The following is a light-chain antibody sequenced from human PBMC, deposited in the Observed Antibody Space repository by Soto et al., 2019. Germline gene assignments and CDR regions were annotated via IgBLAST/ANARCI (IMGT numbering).Light chain of an antibody. Sequence: IQLTQSPSSLSASVGDRVTITCRASQGVRSYLAWFQQRPGKAPKLLIFGASTLQNGVPARFSGGGFGTEFTLTITSLQPEDFATYYCQQSYSTPTFGQGTKVEIK. CDR1: QGVRSY. V-gene: IGKV1-9*01. CDR3: QQSYSTPT. CDR2: GAS. J-gene: IGKJ1*01.